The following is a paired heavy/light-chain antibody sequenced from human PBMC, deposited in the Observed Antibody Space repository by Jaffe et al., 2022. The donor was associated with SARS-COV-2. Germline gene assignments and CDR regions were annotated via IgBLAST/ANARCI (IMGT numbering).Heavy chain of an antibody. J-gene: IGHJ4*02. CDR3: AKDNHDWNDFWDY. CDR2: ISGSGRTT. D-gene: IGHD1-1*01. Sequence: EVQLLESGGALVQPGGSLRLSCAASGFTFFTYAMGWVRQAPGKGLEWVSTISGSGRTTYYADSVRGRFTVSRDNSKNTLFLQMNTLRAEDTAIYYCAKDNHDWNDFWDYWGQGTLVTVSS. V-gene: IGHV3-23*01. CDR1: GFTFFTYA.
Light chain of an antibody. V-gene: IGKV4-1*01. CDR3: QQYYNSPPT. CDR2: WAS. Sequence: IVMTQSPDSLAVSLGERATINCKSSQNVFYSPNNKNYLAWYQQKPGQPPKLLLYWASTRESGVPDRFSGSGSGTDFTLTITSLQAEDVAVYYCQQYYNSPPTFGPGTEVDIK. CDR1: QNVFYSPNNKNY. J-gene: IGKJ3*01.